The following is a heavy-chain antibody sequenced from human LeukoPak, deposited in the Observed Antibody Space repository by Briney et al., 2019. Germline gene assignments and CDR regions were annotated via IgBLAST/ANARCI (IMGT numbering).Heavy chain of an antibody. Sequence: ASVKVSCKASGYTLTSYYMHWVRQAPGQGLEWMGIINPSGGSTSYAQKFQGRVTMTEDTSTDTAYMELSSLRSEDTAVYYCATAEILTGYYSCFDYWGQGTLVTVSS. J-gene: IGHJ4*02. D-gene: IGHD3-9*01. CDR3: ATAEILTGYYSCFDY. CDR2: INPSGGST. V-gene: IGHV1-46*01. CDR1: GYTLTSYY.